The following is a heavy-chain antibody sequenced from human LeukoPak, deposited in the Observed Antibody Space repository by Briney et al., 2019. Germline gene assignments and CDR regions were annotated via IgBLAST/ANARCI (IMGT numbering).Heavy chain of an antibody. CDR1: GGTFSSYA. J-gene: IGHJ6*02. CDR2: IIPIFGTA. V-gene: IGHV1-69*13. CDR3: ARDPVVVVAATHYYYGMDV. Sequence: ASVKVSCKASGGTFSSYAISWVRQAPGQGLEWMGGIIPIFGTANYAQKFQGRVTITADESTSTAYMELSSLRSEDTAVYYCARDPVVVVAATHYYYGMDVWGQGTTVTVSS. D-gene: IGHD2-15*01.